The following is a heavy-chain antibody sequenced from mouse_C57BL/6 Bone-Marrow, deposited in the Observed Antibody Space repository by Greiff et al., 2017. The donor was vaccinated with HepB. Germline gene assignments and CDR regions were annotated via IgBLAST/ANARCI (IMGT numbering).Heavy chain of an antibody. CDR2: ISNGGGST. V-gene: IGHV5-12*01. CDR3: AGGTYFDY. Sequence: EVQLVESGGGLVQPGGSLKLSCAASGFTFSDYYMYWVRQTPEKRLEWVAYISNGGGSTYYPDTVKGRFTISRDNAKNTLYRQMSRLKSEDTAMYYCAGGTYFDYWGQGTTLTVSS. CDR1: GFTFSDYY. J-gene: IGHJ2*01. D-gene: IGHD2-14*01.